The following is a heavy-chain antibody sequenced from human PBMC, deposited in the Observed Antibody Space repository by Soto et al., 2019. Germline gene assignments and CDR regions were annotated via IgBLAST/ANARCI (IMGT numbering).Heavy chain of an antibody. J-gene: IGHJ4*02. D-gene: IGHD6-13*01. CDR1: GFTFSSYA. Sequence: GGSLRLSCAASGFTFSSYAMHWVRQAPGKGLEWVAVISYDGSNKYYADSVKGRFTISRDNSKNTLYLQMNSLRAEDTAVYYCAREIAAAGTEGYFDYWGQGTLVTVSS. CDR2: ISYDGSNK. V-gene: IGHV3-30-3*01. CDR3: AREIAAAGTEGYFDY.